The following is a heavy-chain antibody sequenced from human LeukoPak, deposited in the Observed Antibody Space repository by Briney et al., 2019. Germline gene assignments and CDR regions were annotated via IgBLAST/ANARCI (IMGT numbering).Heavy chain of an antibody. V-gene: IGHV3-30*02. CDR2: IRYDGSNK. D-gene: IGHD2-15*01. J-gene: IGHJ4*02. CDR1: GFTFSSYG. CDR3: AKDIVVVVAATSAGWDY. Sequence: GGSLRLSCAASGFTFSSYGMRWVRQAPGKGLEWVAFIRYDGSNKYYADSVKGRFTISRDNSKNTLYLQMNSLRAEDTAVYYCAKDIVVVVAATSAGWDYWGQGTLATVSS.